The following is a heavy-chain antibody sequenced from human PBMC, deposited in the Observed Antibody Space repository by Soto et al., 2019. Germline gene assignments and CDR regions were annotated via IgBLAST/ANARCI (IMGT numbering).Heavy chain of an antibody. Sequence: QVQLVESGGGLVKPGGSLRLSCAASGFTFSDYYMSWIRQAPGKGLEWVSHISSSGSTINYANSVKGRFTNSRDNAKNSLFLQMNSLRAEDTAVYYCARVGCGYDCFAQGGALDIWGQGTVVTVSS. CDR3: ARVGCGYDCFAQGGALDI. CDR1: GFTFSDYY. V-gene: IGHV3-11*01. CDR2: ISSSGSTI. D-gene: IGHD2-21*01. J-gene: IGHJ3*02.